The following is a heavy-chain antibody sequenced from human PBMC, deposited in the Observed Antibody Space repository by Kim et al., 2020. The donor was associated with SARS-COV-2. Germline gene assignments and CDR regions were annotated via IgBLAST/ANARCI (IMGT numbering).Heavy chain of an antibody. CDR2: ISYDGNNK. D-gene: IGHD3-3*01. J-gene: IGHJ6*02. V-gene: IGHV3-30*03. Sequence: GGSLRLSCAASGFNFSSYGMHWVRQAPGKGLEWVAVISYDGNNKYYADSVKGRFTIARDNSKNMLYLQMNGLRAEDTAVYYCARDVCGNFWRGYTGVGCSMDVWGQGTTVTVSS. CDR3: ARDVCGNFWRGYTGVGCSMDV. CDR1: GFNFSSYG.